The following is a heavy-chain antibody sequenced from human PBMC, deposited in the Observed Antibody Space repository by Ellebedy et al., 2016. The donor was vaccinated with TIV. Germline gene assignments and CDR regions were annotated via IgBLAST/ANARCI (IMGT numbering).Heavy chain of an antibody. V-gene: IGHV3-30*04. J-gene: IGHJ4*02. CDR2: ISYDGNNQ. CDR1: GFTFTSYT. Sequence: GESLKISCAASGFTFTSYTMHWVRQAPGKGLEWVAVISYDGNNQYYADSVKGRFTISRDYSRTTLYMQMKSLRAEDTAVYYCARGSYYGSGRFFDYWGQGTLVTVSS. D-gene: IGHD3-10*01. CDR3: ARGSYYGSGRFFDY.